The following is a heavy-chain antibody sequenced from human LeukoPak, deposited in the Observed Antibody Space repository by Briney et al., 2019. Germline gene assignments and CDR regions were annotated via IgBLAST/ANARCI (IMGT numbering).Heavy chain of an antibody. CDR2: IYYSGST. J-gene: IGHJ4*02. CDR3: ARQARYSYGGDYFDY. Sequence: NPSETLSLTCTVSGGSISSSSYYWGWIRQPPGKGLEWIGSIYYSGSTYYNPSLKSRVTISVDTSKNQFSLKLSSVTAADTAVYYCARQARYSYGGDYFDYWGQGTLVTVSS. V-gene: IGHV4-39*01. D-gene: IGHD5-18*01. CDR1: GGSISSSSYY.